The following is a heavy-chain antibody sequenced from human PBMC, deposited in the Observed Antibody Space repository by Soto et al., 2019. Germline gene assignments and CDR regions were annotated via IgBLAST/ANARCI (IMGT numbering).Heavy chain of an antibody. D-gene: IGHD2-2*01. CDR1: GYTFTSYA. CDR3: ARVLNPGYCSSTSCYPPDP. Sequence: GASVKVSCKASGYTFTSYAMHWVRQAPGQRLEWMGWINAGNGNTKYSQKFQGRVTITRDTSASTAYMELSSLRSEDTAVYYCARVLNPGYCSSTSCYPPDPWGQGTLVTVSS. CDR2: INAGNGNT. J-gene: IGHJ5*02. V-gene: IGHV1-3*01.